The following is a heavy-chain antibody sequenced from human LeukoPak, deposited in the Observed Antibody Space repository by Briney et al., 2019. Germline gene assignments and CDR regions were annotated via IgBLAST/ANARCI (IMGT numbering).Heavy chain of an antibody. Sequence: PSETLSLTCTVSGGSISSYYWSWLRQPPGKGLEWIGYIYYSGSTNYNPSLKSRVTISVDTSKNQFSLKLSSVTAADTAVYYCARITYYDFWSGTTDLGYFDYWGQGTLVTVSS. CDR1: GGSISSYY. CDR3: ARITYYDFWSGTTDLGYFDY. J-gene: IGHJ4*02. D-gene: IGHD3-3*01. CDR2: IYYSGST. V-gene: IGHV4-59*01.